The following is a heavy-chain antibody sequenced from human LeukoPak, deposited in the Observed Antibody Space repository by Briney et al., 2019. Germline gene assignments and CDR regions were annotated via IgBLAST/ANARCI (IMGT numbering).Heavy chain of an antibody. D-gene: IGHD1-26*01. V-gene: IGHV3-53*01. J-gene: IGHJ6*02. Sequence: GGSLRLSCAASGFTVSSNYMSWVRQAPGKGLEWVSVIYSGGSTYYADSVKGRFTISRDNSKNTLYLQMNSLRAEDTAVYYCARDREWERCMDVWGQGTTVTVSS. CDR1: GFTVSSNY. CDR3: ARDREWERCMDV. CDR2: IYSGGST.